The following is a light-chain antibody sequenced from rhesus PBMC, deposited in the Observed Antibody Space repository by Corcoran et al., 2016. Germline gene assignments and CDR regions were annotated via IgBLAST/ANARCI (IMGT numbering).Light chain of an antibody. CDR3: QQYSNWPMYS. J-gene: IGKJ2*01. V-gene: IGKV3S9*01. CDR2: GAS. CDR1: QSVSSY. Sequence: EIVMTQSPATLSLSPGERATLSCRAGQSVSSYVAWYQQKPEPAPRLLIYGASSRATGIPDRFSGRGSGTDFTRTISSLEPEDCAVYYCQQYSNWPMYSFGQGTKVEIK.